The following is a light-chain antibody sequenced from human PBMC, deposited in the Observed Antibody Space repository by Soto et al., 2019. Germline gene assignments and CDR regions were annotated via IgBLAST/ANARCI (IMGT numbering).Light chain of an antibody. CDR3: HQYYTNPLT. Sequence: DIVMTQSPDSLAVSLGERATINCKSSQSVLYSSNNNNYLAWYQQKQGQPPKLLIFWASTRESGVPERFSGSGSETDFTLTISSLQAEDAAVYYCHQYYTNPLTFGQGTKVEIK. V-gene: IGKV4-1*01. CDR2: WAS. CDR1: QSVLYSSNNNNY. J-gene: IGKJ1*01.